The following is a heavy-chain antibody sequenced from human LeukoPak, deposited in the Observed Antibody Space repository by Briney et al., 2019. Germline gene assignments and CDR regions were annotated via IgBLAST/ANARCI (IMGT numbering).Heavy chain of an antibody. V-gene: IGHV1-8*01. CDR2: MNPNSGNT. CDR3: ARSRITIFGVVTQIDY. CDR1: GYTFTSYD. J-gene: IGHJ4*02. Sequence: GASVEVSCKASGYTFTSYDINLVRQATGQGLEWMGWMNPNSGNTGYAQKFQGRVTMTRNTSISTAYMELSSLRSEDTAVYYCARSRITIFGVVTQIDYWGQGTLVTVSS. D-gene: IGHD3-3*01.